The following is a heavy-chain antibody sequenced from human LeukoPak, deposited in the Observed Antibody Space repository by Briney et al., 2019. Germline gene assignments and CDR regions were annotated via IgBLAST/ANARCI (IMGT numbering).Heavy chain of an antibody. V-gene: IGHV1-69*13. CDR2: IIPIFGTA. D-gene: IGHD2-2*02. CDR3: ARAKDIVVVPAAISAFDI. J-gene: IGHJ3*02. CDR1: GGTFGSYA. Sequence: SVKVSCKASGGTFGSYAISWVRQAPGQGLEWMGGIIPIFGTANYAQKFQGRVTITADESTSTAYMELSSLRSEDTAVYYCARAKDIVVVPAAISAFDIWGQGTMVTVSS.